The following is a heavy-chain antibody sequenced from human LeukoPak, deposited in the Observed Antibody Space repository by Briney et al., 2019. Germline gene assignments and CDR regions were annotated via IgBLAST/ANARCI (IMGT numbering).Heavy chain of an antibody. CDR2: INPSGDST. CDR3: ARDLRFGVFDP. CDR1: GYTFTSYY. V-gene: IGHV1-46*01. Sequence: ASVKVSCKASGYTFTSYYIHWVRQAPGQGLEWMGIINPSGDSTNYAQKFQGRVTMTRDTSTSTVYMELSSLRSEDTAVYYCARDLRFGVFDPWGQGTLVTVSS. D-gene: IGHD3-10*01. J-gene: IGHJ5*02.